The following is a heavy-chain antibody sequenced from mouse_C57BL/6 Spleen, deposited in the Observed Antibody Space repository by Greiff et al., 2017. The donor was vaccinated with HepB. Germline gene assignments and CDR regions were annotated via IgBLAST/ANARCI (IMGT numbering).Heavy chain of an antibody. J-gene: IGHJ1*03. V-gene: IGHV1-81*01. CDR2: IYPRSGNT. Sequence: QLKESGAELARPGASVKLSCKASGYTFTSYGISWVKQRTGQGLEWIGEIYPRSGNTYYNEKFKGKATLTADKSSSTAYMELRSLTSEDSAVYFCARCGSSEDWYFDVWGTGTTVTVSS. CDR1: GYTFTSYG. CDR3: ARCGSSEDWYFDV. D-gene: IGHD1-1*01.